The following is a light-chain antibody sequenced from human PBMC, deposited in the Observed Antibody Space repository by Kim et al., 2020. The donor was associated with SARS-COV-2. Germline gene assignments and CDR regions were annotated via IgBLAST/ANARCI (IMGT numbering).Light chain of an antibody. CDR2: GAS. Sequence: AIQMTQSPSSLSASVGDRVTITCRASQDIGNDLGWYQQKPGKAPKLLVYGASSLQSGVPSRFSVSGSGTDFTLTVTSLQPEDFATYYCLQEYIYPLTVGGGTKVDIK. V-gene: IGKV1-6*01. CDR3: LQEYIYPLT. CDR1: QDIGND. J-gene: IGKJ4*01.